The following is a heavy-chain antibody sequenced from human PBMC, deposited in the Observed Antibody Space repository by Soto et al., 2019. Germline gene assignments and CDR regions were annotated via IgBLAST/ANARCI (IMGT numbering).Heavy chain of an antibody. J-gene: IGHJ4*02. CDR2: IWSDGTNE. D-gene: IGHD6-13*01. CDR1: VFTFSTYG. CDR3: VSGYPSHLDD. Sequence: GGSLRLSCAASVFTFSTYGMYWVRQAPGKWLELLALIWSDGTNEXXADSVKDRXTISRYNSKNTXYLQKXSLRAEDTAVYYCVSGYPSHLDDWCQGILVTVSS. V-gene: IGHV3-33*01.